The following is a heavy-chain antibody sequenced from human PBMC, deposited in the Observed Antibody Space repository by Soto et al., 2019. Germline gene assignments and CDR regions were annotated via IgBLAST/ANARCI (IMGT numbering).Heavy chain of an antibody. Sequence: QVQLVQSGAEVKKPGSSVKVSCKASGGTFSSYAISWVRQATGPGLEWMGGIIPIFGTAHYAQKFQGRVTITADESTSRAYMALSSLRSEDTDVDYCATTATYYYDGSGYEFGRWCAPWGQGTLVTVSS. CDR1: GGTFSSYA. CDR2: IIPIFGTA. D-gene: IGHD3-22*01. CDR3: ATTATYYYDGSGYEFGRWCAP. J-gene: IGHJ5*02. V-gene: IGHV1-69*01.